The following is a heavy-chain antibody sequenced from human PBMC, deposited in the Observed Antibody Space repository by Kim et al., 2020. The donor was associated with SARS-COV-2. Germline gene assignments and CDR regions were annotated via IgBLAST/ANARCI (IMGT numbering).Heavy chain of an antibody. CDR3: AHLLVKYSGYDWPYYYFDY. J-gene: IGHJ4*02. CDR1: GFSLSTSGVG. V-gene: IGHV2-5*02. Sequence: SGPTLVKPTQTLTLTCTFSGFSLSTSGVGVGWIRQPPGKALEWLALIYWDDDKRYSPSLKSRLTITKDTSKNQVVLTMTNMDPVDTATYYCAHLLVKYSGYDWPYYYFDYWGQGTLVTVSS. D-gene: IGHD5-12*01. CDR2: IYWDDDK.